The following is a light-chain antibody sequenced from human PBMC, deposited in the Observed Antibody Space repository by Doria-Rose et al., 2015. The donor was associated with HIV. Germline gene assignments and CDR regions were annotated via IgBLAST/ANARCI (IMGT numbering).Light chain of an antibody. V-gene: IGKV1-5*03. Sequence: DIQVTQSPSTLSASVGDRVTITCRASQSISSWLAWYQQKPGKAPKALIYTASSLESGVPSRFSGSGSGTEFTLTISSLQPDDFATYYCQHYNTYPFTFGQGTKVEIK. CDR3: QHYNTYPFT. CDR1: QSISSW. CDR2: TAS. J-gene: IGKJ2*01.